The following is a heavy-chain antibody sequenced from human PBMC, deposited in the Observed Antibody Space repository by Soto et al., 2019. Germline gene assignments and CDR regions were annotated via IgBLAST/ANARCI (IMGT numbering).Heavy chain of an antibody. CDR3: ATASGSSMVRGVPPYWYFDL. CDR1: GGSISSGGYY. Sequence: PSETLSLTCTVSGGSISSGGYYWSWIRQHPGKGLEWIGYIYYSGSTYYNPSLKSRVTISVDTSKNQFSLKLSSVTAADTAVYYCATASGSSMVRGVPPYWYFDLWGRGTLVTVSS. CDR2: IYYSGST. J-gene: IGHJ2*01. D-gene: IGHD3-10*01. V-gene: IGHV4-31*03.